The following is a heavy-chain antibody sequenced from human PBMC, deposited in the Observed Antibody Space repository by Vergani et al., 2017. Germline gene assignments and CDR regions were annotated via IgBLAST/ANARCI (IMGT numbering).Heavy chain of an antibody. D-gene: IGHD2-2*01. V-gene: IGHV3-21*01. Sequence: EGQRVESGGGLVKLGGSLRLSSAASGFTFSSYSMNWVRQAPGKGLEWVSSISSSSSYIYYADSVKGRFTISRDNAKNSLYLQMNSLRAEDTAVYYCARAYCSSTSCYGGYWGRRTLVTVSS. J-gene: IGHJ4*02. CDR1: GFTFSSYS. CDR3: ARAYCSSTSCYGGY. CDR2: ISSSSSYI.